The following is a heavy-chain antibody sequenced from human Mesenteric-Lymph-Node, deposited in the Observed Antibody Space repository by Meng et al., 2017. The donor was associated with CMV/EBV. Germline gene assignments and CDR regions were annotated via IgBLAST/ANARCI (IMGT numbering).Heavy chain of an antibody. V-gene: IGHV3-20*04. D-gene: IGHD6-19*01. J-gene: IGHJ6*02. CDR1: GLTFYDYG. Sequence: GESLKTFCAASGLTFYDYGMSRVRLASGKGLEWVSGINWNGGSTGYADSVKGRFTISRDNAKNSLYLQMNSLRAEDTALYYCARGGYSSKYYYYYGMDVWGQGTTVTVSS. CDR3: ARGGYSSKYYYYYGMDV. CDR2: INWNGGST.